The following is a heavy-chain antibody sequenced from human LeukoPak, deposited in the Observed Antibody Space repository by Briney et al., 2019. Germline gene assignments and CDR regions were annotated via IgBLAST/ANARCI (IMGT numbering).Heavy chain of an antibody. J-gene: IGHJ4*02. CDR2: IYSGGST. D-gene: IGHD5-12*01. CDR1: GFTVSSNY. CDR3: ARSIAGYSGYDFTD. V-gene: IGHV3-53*04. Sequence: GGSLRLSCAASGFTVSSNYMSWVRQAPGKGLEWVSVIYSGGSTYYADSVKGRFTISRHNSKNTLYLQMNSLRAEGTAVYYCARSIAGYSGYDFTDWGQGTLVTVSS.